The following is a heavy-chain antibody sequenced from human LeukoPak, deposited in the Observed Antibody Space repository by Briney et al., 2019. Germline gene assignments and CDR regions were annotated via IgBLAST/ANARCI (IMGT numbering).Heavy chain of an antibody. D-gene: IGHD3-22*01. CDR2: VYNSGTT. Sequence: PSETLSLTCTVSGGFTSPYKWNWIRQPPGKGLEWIGFVYNSGTTSYNPSLKNRVTISVDTSKSQFSLKLSSVTAADTAVYYCAGITMIVKTDAEYFQHWGQGTLVTVSS. J-gene: IGHJ1*01. CDR1: GGFTSPYK. V-gene: IGHV4-59*08. CDR3: AGITMIVKTDAEYFQH.